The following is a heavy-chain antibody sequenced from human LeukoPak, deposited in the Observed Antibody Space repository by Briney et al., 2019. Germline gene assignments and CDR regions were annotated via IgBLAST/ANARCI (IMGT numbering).Heavy chain of an antibody. J-gene: IGHJ3*02. CDR3: ARYCSSTSCYLYAFDI. D-gene: IGHD2-2*01. CDR2: IKQDGSEK. CDR1: GFTFSSYW. V-gene: IGHV3-7*01. Sequence: PGGSLRLSCAASGFTFSSYWMSWVRQAPGKGLEWVANIKQDGSEKYYVDSVKGRFTISRDNAKNSLYLQMNSLRAEDTAVYYCARYCSSTSCYLYAFDIWGQGTMVTVSS.